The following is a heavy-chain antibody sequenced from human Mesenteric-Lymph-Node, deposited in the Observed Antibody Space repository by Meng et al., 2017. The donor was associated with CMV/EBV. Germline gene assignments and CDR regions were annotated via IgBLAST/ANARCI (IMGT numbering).Heavy chain of an antibody. CDR3: AKDTTARDY. CDR2: ISSSGGST. D-gene: IGHD2-21*02. J-gene: IGHJ4*02. Sequence: GESLKISCAASGFTFSNYAMSWVRQAPGKGLEWVSAISSSGGSTYYIDSVKGRFTISRDNSNNRMYLQMNSLRAEDAAVYYCAKDTTARDYWGQGTLVTVSS. CDR1: GFTFSNYA. V-gene: IGHV3-23*01.